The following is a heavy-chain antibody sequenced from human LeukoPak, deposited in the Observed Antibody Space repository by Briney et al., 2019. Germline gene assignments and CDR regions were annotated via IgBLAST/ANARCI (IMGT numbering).Heavy chain of an antibody. CDR1: GFTFSDYY. V-gene: IGHV3-11*01. Sequence: PGGSLRLSCAASGFTFSDYYMSWIRQAPGKGLEWISYISSGGSTIYYADSVKGRSTISRDNAKNSLYLQINSLRAEDTAVYYCAGDYGDYLGLQFWGQGTLITVSS. CDR2: ISSGGSTI. CDR3: AGDYGDYLGLQF. D-gene: IGHD4-17*01. J-gene: IGHJ4*02.